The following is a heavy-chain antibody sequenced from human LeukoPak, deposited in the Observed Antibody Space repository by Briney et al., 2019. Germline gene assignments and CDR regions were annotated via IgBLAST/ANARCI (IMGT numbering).Heavy chain of an antibody. D-gene: IGHD5/OR15-5a*01. CDR3: ARVLVSDAFDI. J-gene: IGHJ3*02. CDR1: GFTFSDYY. Sequence: GGSLRLSCAASGFTFSDYYMSWIRQAPGKGLEWVSYISSSGSTIYYAASVKGRFTISRDNAKNSLYLQMNSLRAEDTAVYYCARVLVSDAFDIWGQGTMVTVSS. V-gene: IGHV3-11*04. CDR2: ISSSGSTI.